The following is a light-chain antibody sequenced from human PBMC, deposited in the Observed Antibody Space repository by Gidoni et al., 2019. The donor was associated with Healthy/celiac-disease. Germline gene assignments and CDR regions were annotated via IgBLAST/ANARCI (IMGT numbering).Light chain of an antibody. CDR2: GAY. V-gene: IGKV3-15*01. J-gene: IGKJ1*01. CDR1: QSVSST. CDR3: QQYKNWPPWT. Sequence: EIVMTQSPATLSVSPGERATLSCRASQSVSSTLAWYQQKPGQAPRLLIYGAYTRATGIQARFSGSGYGTEFTLTISSLQSEDVEVYYCQQYKNWPPWTFGQGTKVEIK.